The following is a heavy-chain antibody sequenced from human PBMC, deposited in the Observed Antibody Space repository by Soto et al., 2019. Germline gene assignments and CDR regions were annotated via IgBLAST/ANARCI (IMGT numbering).Heavy chain of an antibody. Sequence: GESLKISCKGSGYSFTSYWISWVRQMPGKGLEWMGRIDPSDSYTNYSPSFQGHVTISADKSISTAYLQWSSLKASDTAMYYCETRFDDSSGYGGMDVWGQGTTVTVSS. CDR1: GYSFTSYW. V-gene: IGHV5-10-1*01. CDR2: IDPSDSYT. J-gene: IGHJ6*02. CDR3: ETRFDDSSGYGGMDV. D-gene: IGHD3-22*01.